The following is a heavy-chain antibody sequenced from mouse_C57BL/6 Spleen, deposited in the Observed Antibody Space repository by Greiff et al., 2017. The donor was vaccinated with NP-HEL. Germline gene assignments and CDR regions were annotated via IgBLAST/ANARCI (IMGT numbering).Heavy chain of an antibody. CDR2: IHPNSGST. CDR1: GYTFTSYW. V-gene: IGHV1-64*01. D-gene: IGHD2-4*01. Sequence: QVQLQQPGAELVKPGASVKLSCKASGYTFTSYWMHWVKQRPGQGLEWIGMIHPNSGSTNYNEKFKSKATLTVDKSSSTAYMQLSSLTSEDSAVYYCANFYYDYDVFAYWGQETLVTVAA. CDR3: ANFYYDYDVFAY. J-gene: IGHJ3*01.